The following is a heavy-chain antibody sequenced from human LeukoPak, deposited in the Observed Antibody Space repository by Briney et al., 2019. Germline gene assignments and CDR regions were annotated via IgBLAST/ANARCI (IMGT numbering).Heavy chain of an antibody. J-gene: IGHJ3*02. CDR1: GGTISSYY. D-gene: IGHD3-22*01. CDR3: ARKALYDSSISAFDI. V-gene: IGHV4-59*08. CDR2: IHDSGST. Sequence: PSETLSLTCTVSGGTISSYYWNWIRQPPGKGLEWIGYIHDSGSTKYNPSLKSRVAISVDTSKNQFSLKLSSVTAADTAVYYCARKALYDSSISAFDIWGQGTMVTVSS.